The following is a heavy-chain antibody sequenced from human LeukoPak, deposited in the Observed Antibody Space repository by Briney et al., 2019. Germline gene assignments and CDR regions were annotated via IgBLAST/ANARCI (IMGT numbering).Heavy chain of an antibody. J-gene: IGHJ4*02. CDR1: GGSISSSGYY. CDR2: IYYSGST. CDR3: ARGGRYCSSTSCYLYYFDY. D-gene: IGHD2-2*01. Sequence: SETLSLTCTVSGGSISSSGYYWGWIRQPPGKGLEWIGNIYYSGSTYYNPSLKSRVTISVDTSKNQFSLKLSSVTAADTAVYYCARGGRYCSSTSCYLYYFDYWGQGTLVTVSS. V-gene: IGHV4-39*07.